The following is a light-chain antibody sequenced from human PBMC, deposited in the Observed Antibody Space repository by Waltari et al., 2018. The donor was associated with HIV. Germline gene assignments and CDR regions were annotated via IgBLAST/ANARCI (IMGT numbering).Light chain of an antibody. CDR3: QQRSNWLSWT. J-gene: IGKJ1*01. Sequence: EIVLTQSPATLSLSPGERATLSCRASQSVSSQLAWYQQKPGQAPRLLIYDASNRATGIPARFSGSGSGTDFTLTISSLEPEDFAIYYCQQRSNWLSWTFGQGTKVEIK. CDR2: DAS. V-gene: IGKV3-11*01. CDR1: QSVSSQ.